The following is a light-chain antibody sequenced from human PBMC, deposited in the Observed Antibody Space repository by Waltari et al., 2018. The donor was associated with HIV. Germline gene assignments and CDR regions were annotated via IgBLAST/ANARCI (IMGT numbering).Light chain of an antibody. V-gene: IGKV3-11*01. CDR3: QQRKSWPPVT. CDR2: DAS. CDR1: QSVGTF. Sequence: DIVLTQSPVTLSLSPGERATLSCRASQSVGTFLAWYQQRPGQAPRLLIYDASQMASGIPARFSGSGSGTDFTLTISSLEPEDFAVYYCQQRKSWPPVTFGGGTKVEIK. J-gene: IGKJ4*01.